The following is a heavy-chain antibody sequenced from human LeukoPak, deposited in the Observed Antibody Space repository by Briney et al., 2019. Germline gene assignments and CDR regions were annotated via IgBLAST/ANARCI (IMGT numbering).Heavy chain of an antibody. D-gene: IGHD3-10*01. CDR3: AKGGKEGFGELYAYYYYMDV. Sequence: SETLSLICTVSGGSISSHYWSWIRQPPGKGLEWIGYIYYSGSTNHNPYLKSRVTISVDKSKNQFSLKLGSWPAGDTAVNYCAKGGKEGFGELYAYYYYMDVWGKGTTVTVSS. CDR1: GGSISSHY. J-gene: IGHJ6*03. V-gene: IGHV4-59*11. CDR2: IYYSGST.